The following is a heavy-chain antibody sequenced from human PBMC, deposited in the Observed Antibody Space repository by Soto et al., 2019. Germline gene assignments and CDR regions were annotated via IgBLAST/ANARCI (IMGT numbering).Heavy chain of an antibody. V-gene: IGHV4-59*01. CDR1: GGSISSYY. D-gene: IGHD3-10*01. CDR3: ARENYYGSGSYTLNWFDP. J-gene: IGHJ5*02. CDR2: IYYSGST. Sequence: SETLSLTGTVSGGSISSYYWSWIRQPPGKGLEWIGYIYYSGSTNYNPSLKSRVTISVDTSKNQFSLKLSSVTAADTAVYYCARENYYGSGSYTLNWFDPWGQGTLVTVSS.